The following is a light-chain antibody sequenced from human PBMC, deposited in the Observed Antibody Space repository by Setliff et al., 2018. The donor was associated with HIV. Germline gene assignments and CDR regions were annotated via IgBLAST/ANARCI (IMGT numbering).Light chain of an antibody. Sequence: ELTQPPSVSVSPGQTARITCSGDPLPKQYAYWYQQKAGQAPILLIYKDSERPSGIPERFSGSISGTTVMLTISGVQAEDEADYYCQSSDGSGTFVFGTGTKVTVL. J-gene: IGLJ1*01. CDR3: QSSDGSGTFV. V-gene: IGLV3-25*03. CDR2: KDS. CDR1: PLPKQY.